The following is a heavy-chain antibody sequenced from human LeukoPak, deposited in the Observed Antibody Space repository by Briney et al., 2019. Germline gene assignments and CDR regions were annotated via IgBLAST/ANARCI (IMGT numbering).Heavy chain of an antibody. V-gene: IGHV3-23*01. CDR2: ISGSGGST. CDR3: AKVGGNDIVLMVYAIPLDY. Sequence: GGSLRLSCAASGFTFSSYAMSWVRQAPGRGLEWVSAISGSGGSTYYADSVKGRFTISRDNSKNTLYLQMNSLRAEDTAVYYCAKVGGNDIVLMVYAIPLDYWGQGTLVTVSS. CDR1: GFTFSSYA. D-gene: IGHD2-8*01. J-gene: IGHJ4*02.